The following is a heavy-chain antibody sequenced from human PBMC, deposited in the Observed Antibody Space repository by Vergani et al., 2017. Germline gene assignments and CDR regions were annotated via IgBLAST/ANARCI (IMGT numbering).Heavy chain of an antibody. D-gene: IGHD4-17*01. J-gene: IGHJ4*02. CDR1: GYTLTELS. Sequence: QVQLVQSGAAVKKPGASVKVSCQVSGYTLTELSMHWVRQAPGKGLEWMGGFDPEDGETIYAQKFQGRVTMTEDTSTDTAYMELSSLRSEDTAVYYCATDLRRAGNIDYGDPLDYWGQGTLVTVSS. V-gene: IGHV1-24*01. CDR3: ATDLRRAGNIDYGDPLDY. CDR2: FDPEDGET.